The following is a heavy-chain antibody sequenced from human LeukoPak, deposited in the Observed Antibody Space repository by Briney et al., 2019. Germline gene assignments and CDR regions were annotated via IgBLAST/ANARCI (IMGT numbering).Heavy chain of an antibody. D-gene: IGHD6-19*01. CDR2: TYYRSKKYY. CDR1: GDSFSTTNGA. V-gene: IGHV6-1*01. CDR3: ARDEGNTGWHTFDI. Sequence: SQTLSVTCGISGDSFSTTNGAWNRVRQSPSIGLESLGSTYYRSKKYYDSAVSVQGRITINPDTSKNQFSQQLSSVTPEDAAVYYCARDEGNTGWHTFDIWGQGTLITVSS. J-gene: IGHJ4*02.